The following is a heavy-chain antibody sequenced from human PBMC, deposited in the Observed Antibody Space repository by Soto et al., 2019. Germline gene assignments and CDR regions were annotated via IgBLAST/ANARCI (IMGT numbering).Heavy chain of an antibody. J-gene: IGHJ6*02. V-gene: IGHV3-48*02. CDR1: GFILGRNS. Sequence: EEQLVESGGGLVQAGGSLRLSCAASGFILGRNSMMWVRQAPGKGLEWVAYITSSSTTMNYADSVKGRFIISRDNANNALYLQMNSLRDEDTAVYYCARPHLDRPTFYGMDVWGQGTTVTVSS. CDR2: ITSSSTTM. CDR3: ARPHLDRPTFYGMDV. D-gene: IGHD2-2*03.